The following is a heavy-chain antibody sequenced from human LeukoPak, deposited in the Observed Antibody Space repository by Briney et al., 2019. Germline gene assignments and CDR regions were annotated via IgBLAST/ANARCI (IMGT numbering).Heavy chain of an antibody. CDR1: GDSISSSRFY. CDR3: ARRDVGATIDY. Sequence: SETLSLTCTVSGDSISSSRFYWAWIRQPPGKGLEWIGSILYSGRTFYNPSLKSRVTISVDTSKNQFSLRLGSVTASDTAVYYCARRDVGATIDYWGLGTLVTVSS. CDR2: ILYSGRT. V-gene: IGHV4-39*01. J-gene: IGHJ4*02. D-gene: IGHD1-26*01.